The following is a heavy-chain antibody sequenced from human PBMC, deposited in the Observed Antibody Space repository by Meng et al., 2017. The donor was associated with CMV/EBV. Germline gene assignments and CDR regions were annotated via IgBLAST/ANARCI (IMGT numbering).Heavy chain of an antibody. D-gene: IGHD2-21*02. CDR1: CGSISSGDYY. CDR2: IYYCGST. CDR3: AREGDNPFDY. J-gene: IGHJ4*02. Sequence: QVHLPGPGPGLLKPSPTLSPTCSVSCGSISSGDYYWSWIRQPPGKGLKWIGYIYYCGSTYYNPSLKSRVTISVDTSKNQFSLKLSSVTAADTAVYYCAREGDNPFDYWGQGTLVTVSS. V-gene: IGHV4-30-4*08.